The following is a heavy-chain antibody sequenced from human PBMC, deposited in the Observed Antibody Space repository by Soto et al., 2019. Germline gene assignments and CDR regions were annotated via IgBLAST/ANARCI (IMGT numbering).Heavy chain of an antibody. CDR1: GSTFPSYY. D-gene: IGHD3-3*01. CDR3: ASELRFLEWLSLDP. V-gene: IGHV1-46*03. CDR2: INPSGGST. Sequence: ASVKVSCKASGSTFPSYYMHWLQQAPGQGLEWMGIINPSGGSTSYAQKFQGRVTMTRDTSTSTVYMELSSLRSEDTAVYYCASELRFLEWLSLDPWGQGTLVTVSS. J-gene: IGHJ5*02.